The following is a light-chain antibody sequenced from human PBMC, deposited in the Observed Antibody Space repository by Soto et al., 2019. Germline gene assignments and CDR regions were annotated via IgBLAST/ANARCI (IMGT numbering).Light chain of an antibody. CDR2: GAS. CDR3: QQRSNWPPD. CDR1: QSVKTY. V-gene: IGKV3-11*01. J-gene: IGKJ5*01. Sequence: EIVMTQSPATLSVSPGERAPLSCRASQSVKTYLAWYQQKFGQSPRLLIYGASTRATGIPARFSGSGSGTDFTLTISSLEPEDFAVYYCQQRSNWPPDFGQGTRLEIK.